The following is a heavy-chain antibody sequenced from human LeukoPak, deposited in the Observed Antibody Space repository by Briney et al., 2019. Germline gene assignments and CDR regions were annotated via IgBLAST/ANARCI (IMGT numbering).Heavy chain of an antibody. Sequence: PGGSLRLSCAASGFTFSSYAMSWVRQAPGKGLEWVSAVSGSGGSTYYADSVKGRFTISRDNSKNTLYLQMHSLRAEDTAVYYCARDLYSSSPYYFDYWGQGTLVTVSS. CDR1: GFTFSSYA. CDR2: VSGSGGST. J-gene: IGHJ4*02. CDR3: ARDLYSSSPYYFDY. D-gene: IGHD6-6*01. V-gene: IGHV3-23*01.